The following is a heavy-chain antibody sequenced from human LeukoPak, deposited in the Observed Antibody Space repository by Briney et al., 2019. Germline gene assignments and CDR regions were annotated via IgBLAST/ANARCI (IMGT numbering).Heavy chain of an antibody. D-gene: IGHD3-10*01. CDR2: INSDGSST. CDR1: GFTFSSYW. Sequence: PGGSLRLSCAASGFTFSSYWMHWVRQAPGKGLVWVSRINSDGSSTSYADSVKGRFTISRDNSKNTLYLQMNSLRAEDTAVYYCAKDGEILWFGELSSYYFDYWGQGTLVTVSS. CDR3: AKDGEILWFGELSSYYFDY. V-gene: IGHV3-74*01. J-gene: IGHJ4*02.